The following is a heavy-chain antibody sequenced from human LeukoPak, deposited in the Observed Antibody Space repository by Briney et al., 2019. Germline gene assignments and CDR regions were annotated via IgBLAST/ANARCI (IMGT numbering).Heavy chain of an antibody. J-gene: IGHJ4*02. CDR1: GFTYSSYS. CDR3: ARDDSSPFDY. V-gene: IGHV3-21*01. Sequence: AGGSLRLSCAASGFTYSSYSMNWVRQAPGKGLEWVSSISSSSSYIYYADSVKGRFTISRDNAKNSLYLQMNSLRAEDTAVYYCARDDSSPFDYWGQGTLVTVSS. D-gene: IGHD3-22*01. CDR2: ISSSSSYI.